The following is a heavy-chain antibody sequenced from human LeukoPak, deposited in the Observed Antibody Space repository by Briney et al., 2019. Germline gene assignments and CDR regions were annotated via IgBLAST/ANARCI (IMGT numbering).Heavy chain of an antibody. CDR2: IWYDGSNK. J-gene: IGHJ4*01. CDR1: GFTFSSYG. CDR3: AKYTSGTSYRGLDQ. Sequence: GGSLILSCAASGFTFSSYGMHWVRQAPGKGLEWVAVIWYDGSNKYYAGSVKGRFTISRDNSKNTVYLQMNSLRAEDTAVYSCAKYTSGTSYRGLDQWGHGTLVTVSS. V-gene: IGHV3-33*06. D-gene: IGHD3-10*01.